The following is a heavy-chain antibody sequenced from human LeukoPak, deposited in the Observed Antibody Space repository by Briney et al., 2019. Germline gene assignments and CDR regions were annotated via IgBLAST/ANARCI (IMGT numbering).Heavy chain of an antibody. CDR3: ARRETDGYFAF. Sequence: PSETLSLTYTVSGGSFSSRSYYWNWIRQPPGKGLEWIGYIYYSGSTNYNPSLRSRVTISIDTSKNQFSLKVNSVTAADTAVYYCARRETDGYFAFWGQGALVTVSS. CDR2: IYYSGST. J-gene: IGHJ4*02. D-gene: IGHD1-26*01. V-gene: IGHV4-61*01. CDR1: GGSFSSRSYY.